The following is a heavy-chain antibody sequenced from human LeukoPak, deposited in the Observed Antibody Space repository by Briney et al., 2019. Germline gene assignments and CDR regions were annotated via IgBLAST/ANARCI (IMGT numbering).Heavy chain of an antibody. CDR3: ARDHDLEHSTGKLNWFDP. D-gene: IGHD1/OR15-1a*01. J-gene: IGHJ5*02. CDR1: GGTFSSYA. CDR2: IIPIFGIA. V-gene: IGHV1-69*04. Sequence: GASVKVSCKASGGTFSSYAISWVRQAPGQGLEWMGRIIPIFGIANYAQKFQGGVTITADKSTSTAYMELSSLRSEDTAVYYCARDHDLEHSTGKLNWFDPWGQGTLVTVSS.